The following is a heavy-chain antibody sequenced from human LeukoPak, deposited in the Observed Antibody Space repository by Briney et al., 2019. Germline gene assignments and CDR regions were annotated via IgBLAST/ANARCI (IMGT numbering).Heavy chain of an antibody. Sequence: PSETLSLTCTVSGGSITSSNYYWGWIRQPPGKGLEWIGSISYSGSTNYNPSLKSRVTISVDTSKNQFSLKLSSVTAADTAVYYCARSFRSETFDIWGQGTMVTVSS. CDR1: GGSITSSNYY. CDR2: ISYSGST. CDR3: ARSFRSETFDI. V-gene: IGHV4-39*07. J-gene: IGHJ3*02.